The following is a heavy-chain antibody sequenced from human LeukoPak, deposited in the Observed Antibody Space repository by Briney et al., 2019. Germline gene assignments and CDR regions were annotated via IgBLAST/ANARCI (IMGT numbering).Heavy chain of an antibody. J-gene: IGHJ5*02. D-gene: IGHD3-16*02. CDR3: ARDKGKRTFGGVIAGPSP. CDR2: INGDGRNI. V-gene: IGHV3-74*01. CDR1: GFTFSSYW. Sequence: KTGGSLRLSCVASGFTFSSYWMHWVRQDPRKGLVWVSRINGDGRNINYAVSVRGRFTISRDNAKNTLYLQMNSLRAEDTAVYYCARDKGKRTFGGVIAGPSPWGQGTLVTVSS.